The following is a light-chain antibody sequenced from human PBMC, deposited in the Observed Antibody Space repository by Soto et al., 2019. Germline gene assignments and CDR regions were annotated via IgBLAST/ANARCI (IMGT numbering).Light chain of an antibody. CDR2: DVS. J-gene: IGLJ1*01. CDR1: SSDVGGYNY. Sequence: QSALTQPASVSGSPGQSITISCTGTSSDVGGYNYVSWYQHHPGKAPKLTIFDVSNRPSGVSNRFSGSKSGNTASLTISGLQPEDEADYYCNSYTSRSTYVFGTGTKVTVL. V-gene: IGLV2-14*03. CDR3: NSYTSRSTYV.